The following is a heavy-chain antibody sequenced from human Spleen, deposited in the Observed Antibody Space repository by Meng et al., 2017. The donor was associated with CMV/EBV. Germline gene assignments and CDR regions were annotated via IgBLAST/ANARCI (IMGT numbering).Heavy chain of an antibody. J-gene: IGHJ3*02. D-gene: IGHD1-14*01. Sequence: GESLKISCAASGFTFSSYSMNWVRQAPGKGLEWVSSISSSSSYIYYADSVKGRFTISRDNAKNSLYLQMNSLRAEDTAVYYCARDRTTSWFNTFEIWGQGIMVTVSS. CDR3: ARDRTTSWFNTFEI. CDR1: GFTFSSYS. V-gene: IGHV3-21*01. CDR2: ISSSSSYI.